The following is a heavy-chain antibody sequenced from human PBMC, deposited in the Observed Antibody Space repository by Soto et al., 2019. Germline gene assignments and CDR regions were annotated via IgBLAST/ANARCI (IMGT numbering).Heavy chain of an antibody. D-gene: IGHD2-21*02. Sequence: QVQLQESGPGLVKPSETLSLTCTVSGGTISRYYWSWIRQPPGKGLEWIGYMYNTGSTVYNPSFKSRVTISVATAQNQFPLKLISVTAADTAVYYCARDLWGYCGTDCYPLDVWGQGTTVTVSS. V-gene: IGHV4-59*01. CDR1: GGTISRYY. CDR3: ARDLWGYCGTDCYPLDV. CDR2: MYNTGST. J-gene: IGHJ6*02.